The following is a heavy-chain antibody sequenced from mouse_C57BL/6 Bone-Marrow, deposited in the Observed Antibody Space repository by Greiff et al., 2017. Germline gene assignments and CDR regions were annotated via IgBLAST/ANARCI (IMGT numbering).Heavy chain of an antibody. Sequence: QVQLQQPGAELVKPGALVQVSCKASGYTFTSSWMHWVQQGPGQGLAWIGRIPPSDSDHTYNQKLKGKATLTVDKSSSPAYMQLSSLTSEDSAVYYCAIRGTTGVWYSMDKWGQGNSGTFSS. CDR2: IPPSDSDH. CDR1: GYTFTSSW. J-gene: IGHJ4*01. CDR3: AIRGTTGVWYSMDK. D-gene: IGHD1-1*01. V-gene: IGHV1-74*01.